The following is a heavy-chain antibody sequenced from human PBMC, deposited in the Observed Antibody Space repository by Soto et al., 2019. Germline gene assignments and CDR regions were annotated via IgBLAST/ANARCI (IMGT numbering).Heavy chain of an antibody. CDR1: GFTFRGYA. V-gene: IGHV3-23*01. J-gene: IGHJ4*02. CDR2: ISGSGEMT. CDR3: ARSEMTYNWND. Sequence: EVQLLESGGDLVQPGGSLRLACAASGFTFRGYAMSWVRQAPGKGLEWVSSISGSGEMTHYAESVKGRFTISRDNSKNTLHLQMESLRAEDTAVYYCARSEMTYNWNDWGQGTLVTVSS. D-gene: IGHD1-20*01.